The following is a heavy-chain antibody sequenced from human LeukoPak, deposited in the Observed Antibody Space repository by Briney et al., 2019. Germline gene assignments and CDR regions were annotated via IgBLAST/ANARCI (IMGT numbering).Heavy chain of an antibody. D-gene: IGHD2-2*02. V-gene: IGHV3-23*01. Sequence: GGSLRLSCAASGFTFSSYAMSWVRQAPGKGLEWVSAISGSGGSTYYADSVKGRFTISRDNSKNTLYLQMNSLRAEDTAVYYCAKHYCSSTSCYTDYWCQGTLVTVSS. J-gene: IGHJ4*02. CDR1: GFTFSSYA. CDR2: ISGSGGST. CDR3: AKHYCSSTSCYTDY.